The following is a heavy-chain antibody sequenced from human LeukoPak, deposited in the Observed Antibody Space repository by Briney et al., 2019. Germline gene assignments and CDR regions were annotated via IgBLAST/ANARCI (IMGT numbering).Heavy chain of an antibody. V-gene: IGHV4-59*01. J-gene: IGHJ4*02. CDR2: IYYSGST. D-gene: IGHD3-22*01. CDR3: ARGYYDSSGYYPFDY. Sequence: PSETLSLTCTVSSGSISSYYWSWIRQSPGKRLEWIGYIYYSGSTNYNPSLKSRVTISVDTSKNQFSLKLSSVTTADTAVYYCARGYYDSSGYYPFDYWGQGTLVTVSS. CDR1: SGSISSYY.